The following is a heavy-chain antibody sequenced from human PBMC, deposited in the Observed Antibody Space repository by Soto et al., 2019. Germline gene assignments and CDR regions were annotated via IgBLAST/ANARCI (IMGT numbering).Heavy chain of an antibody. Sequence: QVQLVQSGPEVKKPGAPVKIACKASGYPFTSQYIHWVRHAPGQGFQWMGIINPRDGKTTYAQNFQGTNTMTRDTATSTLYLELTLLTSDDTAVYDCGRVGRVLAETFDSWGQGTLITVSS. V-gene: IGHV1-46*01. CDR1: GYPFTSQY. D-gene: IGHD3-3*01. J-gene: IGHJ4*02. CDR2: INPRDGKT. CDR3: GRVGRVLAETFDS.